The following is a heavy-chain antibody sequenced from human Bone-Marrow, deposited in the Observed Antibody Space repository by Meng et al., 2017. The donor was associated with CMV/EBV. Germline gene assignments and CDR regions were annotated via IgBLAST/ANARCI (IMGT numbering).Heavy chain of an antibody. CDR2: IYYSGST. J-gene: IGHJ4*02. Sequence: SETLSLTCTVSGGSISSYYWSWIRQPPGKGLEWIGYIYYSGSTTYNPSLKSRVTISVDTSKNQFSLKLSSVTAADTAVYYCARERDYTEGIDYWGQGTLVTVSS. CDR3: ARERDYTEGIDY. D-gene: IGHD4-11*01. V-gene: IGHV4-59*01. CDR1: GGSISSYY.